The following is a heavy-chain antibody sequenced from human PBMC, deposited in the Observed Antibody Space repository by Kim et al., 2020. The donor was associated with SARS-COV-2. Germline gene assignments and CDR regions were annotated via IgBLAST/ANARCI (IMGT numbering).Heavy chain of an antibody. CDR3: ARSEGYDYVWGSYRYTGKNGMDV. Sequence: GGSLRLSCAASGFTFSSYEMNWVRQAPGKGLEWVSYISSSGSTIYYADSVKGRFTISRDNAKNSLYLQMNSLRAEDTAVYYCARSEGYDYVWGSYRYTGKNGMDVWGQGTTVTVSS. D-gene: IGHD3-16*02. J-gene: IGHJ6*02. CDR1: GFTFSSYE. CDR2: ISSSGSTI. V-gene: IGHV3-48*03.